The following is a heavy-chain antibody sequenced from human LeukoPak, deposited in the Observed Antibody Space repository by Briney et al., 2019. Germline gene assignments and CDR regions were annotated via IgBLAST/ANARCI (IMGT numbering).Heavy chain of an antibody. CDR1: GFTLSAYA. V-gene: IGHV3-23*01. Sequence: GGSLRLSCTASGFTLSAYAMMWVRQVPGKGPEWVSAIRGGGGSAFYADSVKGRFTISRDNSKYTLFLQMNSLRAEDTAVYYCARDPNGDYIGAFDMWGPGTMVTVSS. D-gene: IGHD4-17*01. CDR3: ARDPNGDYIGAFDM. CDR2: IRGGGGSA. J-gene: IGHJ3*02.